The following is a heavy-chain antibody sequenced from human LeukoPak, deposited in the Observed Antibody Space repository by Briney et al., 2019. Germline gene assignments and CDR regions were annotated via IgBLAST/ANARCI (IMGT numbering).Heavy chain of an antibody. CDR3: ARDPGSGWYYFDY. D-gene: IGHD6-19*01. CDR1: GGSISSYY. Sequence: SETLSLTCTVSGGSISSYYWSWIRQPPGKGLEWIRYIYYSGSTNYNPSLKSRVTISVDTSKNQFSLKLSSVTAADTAVYYCARDPGSGWYYFDYWGQGTLVTVSS. CDR2: IYYSGST. J-gene: IGHJ4*02. V-gene: IGHV4-59*01.